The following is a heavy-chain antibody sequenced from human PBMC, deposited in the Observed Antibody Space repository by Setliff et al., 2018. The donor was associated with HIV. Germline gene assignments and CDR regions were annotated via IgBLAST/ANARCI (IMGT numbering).Heavy chain of an antibody. CDR1: GGSTDSGSYY. D-gene: IGHD6-19*01. J-gene: IGHJ4*02. CDR3: ARDGGSSGWYFVLGYSDY. V-gene: IGHV4-39*02. Sequence: SETMSLTCTVSGGSTDSGSYYVAWIRQPPGTGLEWIVSMYYTGSTYYNPSLKSRVTISIDTSKNKFSLKLNSVTAADTAMYYCARDGGSSGWYFVLGYSDYWGPGTLVTVSS. CDR2: MYYTGST.